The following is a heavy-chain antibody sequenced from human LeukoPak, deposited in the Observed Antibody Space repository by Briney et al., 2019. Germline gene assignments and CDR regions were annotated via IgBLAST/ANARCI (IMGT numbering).Heavy chain of an antibody. CDR1: GFIVSNNY. CDR2: IYSGGTT. Sequence: GGSLRLSCAASGFIVSNNYMTWVRQPPGKGLEWVSAIYSGGTTYYADSVKGRVTISRDDSKNTLFLQMNSLRAEDTALYYCARGGADSPLWFEPKQYHFDCWGQGALVTVSS. J-gene: IGHJ4*02. CDR3: ARGGADSPLWFEPKQYHFDC. D-gene: IGHD3-10*01. V-gene: IGHV3-53*01.